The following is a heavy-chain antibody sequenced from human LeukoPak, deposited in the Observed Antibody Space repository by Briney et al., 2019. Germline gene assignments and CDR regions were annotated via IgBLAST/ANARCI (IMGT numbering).Heavy chain of an antibody. CDR1: GFTFSSYA. V-gene: IGHV3-23*01. Sequence: GGSLRLSCAASGFTFSSYAMSWVRQAPGKGLEWVSTISGSSGSTYYGDSVKGRFTISRDNSKNSLYLQMNSLRAEDTAVYYCARVDTAKGAKVDYWGQGTLVTVSS. CDR3: ARVDTAKGAKVDY. D-gene: IGHD1-26*01. CDR2: ISGSSGST. J-gene: IGHJ4*02.